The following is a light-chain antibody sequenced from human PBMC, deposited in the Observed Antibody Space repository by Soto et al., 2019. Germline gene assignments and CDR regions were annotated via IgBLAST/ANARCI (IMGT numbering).Light chain of an antibody. Sequence: VMTQSPATLSVSPGESATLSCRASQSVSSNLAWHQQKPGQAPRILMYDASTRAPGISARFSGSGSGTEFTLTISSLQSEDFAVYYCQQYHNWPITFGQGTRLEI. CDR3: QQYHNWPIT. CDR1: QSVSSN. V-gene: IGKV3-15*01. J-gene: IGKJ5*01. CDR2: DAS.